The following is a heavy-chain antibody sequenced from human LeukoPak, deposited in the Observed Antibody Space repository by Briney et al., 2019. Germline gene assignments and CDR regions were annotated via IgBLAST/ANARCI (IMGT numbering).Heavy chain of an antibody. V-gene: IGHV3-15*01. Sequence: GGSLRLSCAASGFTFSIAWMSWVRQAPGKGLEWVGRIKSKTDGGTTDYAAPVKGRFTISRDDSKNTLYLQMNSLKTEDTAVYYCTTCATTDSSSWYEDYFDYWGQGTLVTVSS. J-gene: IGHJ4*02. CDR3: TTCATTDSSSWYEDYFDY. CDR2: IKSKTDGGTT. CDR1: GFTFSIAW. D-gene: IGHD6-13*01.